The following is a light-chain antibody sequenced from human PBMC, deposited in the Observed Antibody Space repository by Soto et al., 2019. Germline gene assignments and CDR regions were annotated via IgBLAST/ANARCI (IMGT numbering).Light chain of an antibody. Sequence: QSVLTQPPSASGTPGQRVTISCSGSSSNIGSNYVYWYQQLPGTAPKLLIYRNNQRPSEVPDRFSGSKSGTSASLAISGLRSEDEADYYCAAWDDSLSGRLFGGGTKVTVL. CDR2: RNN. CDR3: AAWDDSLSGRL. J-gene: IGLJ2*01. CDR1: SSNIGSNY. V-gene: IGLV1-47*01.